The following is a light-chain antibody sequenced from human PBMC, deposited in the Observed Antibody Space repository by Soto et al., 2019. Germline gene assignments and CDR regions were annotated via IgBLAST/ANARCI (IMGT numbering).Light chain of an antibody. CDR2: GAS. CDR1: PGVSNT. J-gene: IGKJ5*01. V-gene: IGKV3-15*01. CDR3: QQYENWPYT. Sequence: EIVRTQSPATVSLSPGERSTLSCRASPGVSNTLAWYQQRPGQAPRLLIYGASIRAPGIPARFSGGGSGTEFTLTITSLQSEDFAVYYCQQYENWPYTFGQGTRLEI.